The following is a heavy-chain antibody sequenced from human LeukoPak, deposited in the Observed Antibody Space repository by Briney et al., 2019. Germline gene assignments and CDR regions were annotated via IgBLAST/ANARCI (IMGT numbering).Heavy chain of an antibody. Sequence: GGSLRLSCAASGFPFSRYSMNWVRQAPGKGLEWVSYVGSGGSTIYYADAVKGRFTVSRDDSKNTLYLQMNSLRGDDTAVYYCAKDGTSYYYIYYWGQGTLVTVSS. CDR1: GFPFSRYS. CDR3: AKDGTSYYYIYY. V-gene: IGHV3-48*01. CDR2: VGSGGSTI. J-gene: IGHJ4*02. D-gene: IGHD2/OR15-2a*01.